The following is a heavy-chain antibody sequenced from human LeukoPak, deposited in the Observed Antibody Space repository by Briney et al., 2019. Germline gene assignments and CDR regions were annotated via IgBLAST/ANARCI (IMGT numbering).Heavy chain of an antibody. J-gene: IGHJ4*02. D-gene: IGHD6-13*01. CDR2: IYYSGST. CDR1: GGSISSYY. Sequence: PSETLSLTCTVSGGSISSYYWSWIRQPPGKGLEWIGYIYYSGSTNYDPSLKSRVTISVDTSKNQFSLKLSSVTAADTAVYYCAKDSIAAAAPFDYWGQGTLVTVSS. V-gene: IGHV4-59*01. CDR3: AKDSIAAAAPFDY.